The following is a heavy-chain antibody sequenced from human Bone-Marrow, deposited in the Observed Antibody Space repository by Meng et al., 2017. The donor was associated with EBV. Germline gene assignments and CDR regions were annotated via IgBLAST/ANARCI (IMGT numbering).Heavy chain of an antibody. Sequence: QGQLAESGPGLVKPSQPLSLTCAVSGGSISTGYYYWTWIRQPPGKGLEWIGYMYYNGITYYNPSLKSRVTISGDSSKNQFSLKLTSVTAADTAVYFCARGSSFCSGGSCFENWGQGTLVTVSS. V-gene: IGHV4-30-4*01. D-gene: IGHD2-15*01. CDR3: ARGSSFCSGGSCFEN. J-gene: IGHJ4*02. CDR2: MYYNGIT. CDR1: GGSISTGYYY.